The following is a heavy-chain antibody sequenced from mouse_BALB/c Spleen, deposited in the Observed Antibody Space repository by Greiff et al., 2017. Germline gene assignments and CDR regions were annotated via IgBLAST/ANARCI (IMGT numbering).Heavy chain of an antibody. CDR2: ISSGSSTI. CDR3: ARYDYAMDY. CDR1: GFTSSSFG. D-gene: IGHD2-14*01. V-gene: IGHV5-17*02. Sequence: EVKLVESGGGLVQPGGSRKLSCAASGFTSSSFGMHWVRQSPEKGLEWVAYISSGSSTIYYADTVKGRFTISRDNPKNTLFLQMTSLRSEDTAMYYCARYDYAMDYWGQGTSVTVSS. J-gene: IGHJ4*01.